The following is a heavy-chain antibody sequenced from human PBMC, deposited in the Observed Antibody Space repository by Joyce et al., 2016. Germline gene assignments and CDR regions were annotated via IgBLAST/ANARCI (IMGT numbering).Heavy chain of an antibody. CDR1: GGTFSSYI. D-gene: IGHD3-22*01. CDR2: IIPIIRIA. V-gene: IGHV1-69*02. J-gene: IGHJ3*02. Sequence: QVQLVQSGAEVKKPGSSVKVSCKASGGTFSSYIINWVRQAPGQVLEWMGRIIPIIRIANYAQKVQGRVTIIADKSTNTAYMELSSLRSEDTAVYYCARTKSYYESIGYSYAFDTWGQGTMVTVSS. CDR3: ARTKSYYESIGYSYAFDT.